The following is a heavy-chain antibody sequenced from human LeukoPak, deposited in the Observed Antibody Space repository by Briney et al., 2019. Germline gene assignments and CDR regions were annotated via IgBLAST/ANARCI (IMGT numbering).Heavy chain of an antibody. D-gene: IGHD5-24*01. V-gene: IGHV1-69*06. Sequence: ASVKVSCKASGGTFSSYAISWVRQAPGQGLEWMGGVIPPFGTANYAQKFQGRVTITADISTNTAYMELSSLRSEDTAVYYCASLRDGYNFLDYWGQGTPVTVSS. CDR2: VIPPFGTA. J-gene: IGHJ4*02. CDR3: ASLRDGYNFLDY. CDR1: GGTFSSYA.